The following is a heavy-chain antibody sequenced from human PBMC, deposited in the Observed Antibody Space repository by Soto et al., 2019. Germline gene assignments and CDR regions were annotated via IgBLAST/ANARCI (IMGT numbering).Heavy chain of an antibody. V-gene: IGHV4-39*01. D-gene: IGHD2-15*01. Sequence: SRTVDITRTGYGGSISSDTYYCSWIRQPPRKGLEWFGNIHYSCTTYYNPSLKSRVTISVDTSKNQFSLKLSSVTAADTSVYCGSSLASAVRSVVHACDIWGSVTMVT. CDR3: SSLASAVRSVVHACDI. CDR2: IHYSCTT. J-gene: IGHJ3*02. CDR1: GGSISSDTYY.